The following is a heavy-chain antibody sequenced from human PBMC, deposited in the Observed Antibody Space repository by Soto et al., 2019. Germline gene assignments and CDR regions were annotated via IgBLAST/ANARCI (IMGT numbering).Heavy chain of an antibody. CDR1: GYTFTSYD. J-gene: IGHJ4*02. D-gene: IGHD6-19*01. Sequence: QVQLVQSGAEVKKPGASVKVSCKASGYTFTSYDINWVRQATGQGLEWMGWMNPNSGNTAYAQKFQGRVTMTRNTSISTAYMELSSLRSEDTDVYYCARERSSGWYVDYWGQGTLVTVSS. CDR3: ARERSSGWYVDY. V-gene: IGHV1-8*01. CDR2: MNPNSGNT.